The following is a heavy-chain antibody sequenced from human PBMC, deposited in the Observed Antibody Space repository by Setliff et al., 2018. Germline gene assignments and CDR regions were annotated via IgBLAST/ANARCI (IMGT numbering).Heavy chain of an antibody. Sequence: SETLSLTCSVPGASIGSGGYFWIWIRQPAGKGLEWTGHISPGGSTNYNPSLRSRVTISLDTSKNHFSLRVNSVTAAGTALYYCARSPSSGSYWNARPFYSDRWGQGTLVTVSS. V-gene: IGHV4-61*09. J-gene: IGHJ5*02. CDR2: ISPGGST. CDR3: ARSPSSGSYWNARPFYSDR. CDR1: GASIGSGGYF. D-gene: IGHD3-10*01.